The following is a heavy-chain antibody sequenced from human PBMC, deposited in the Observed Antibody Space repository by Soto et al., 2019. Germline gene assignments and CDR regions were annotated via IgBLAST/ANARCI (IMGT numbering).Heavy chain of an antibody. D-gene: IGHD5-18*01. J-gene: IGHJ2*01. CDR1: GFTLSSYA. CDR3: AKDRARYSYGYDRWYFDL. CDR2: ISGSGGST. Sequence: PGGSLRLSCAASGFTLSSYAMSWVRQAPGNGLEWVSAISGSGGSTYYADSVKGRFTISRDNSKNTLYLQMNSLRAEDTAVYYCAKDRARYSYGYDRWYFDLWGRGTLVTVSS. V-gene: IGHV3-23*01.